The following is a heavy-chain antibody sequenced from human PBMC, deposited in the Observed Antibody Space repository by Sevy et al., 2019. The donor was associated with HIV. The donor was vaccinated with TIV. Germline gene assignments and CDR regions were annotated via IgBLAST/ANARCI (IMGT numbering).Heavy chain of an antibody. D-gene: IGHD2-2*01. CDR3: ARQCSSSSCSHAFDI. Sequence: SETLSLTCAVYGGSFSGYYWGWIRQPPGKGLEWVGEINHTGSTKYNPSLKSRVTISVDTSNNQFSLKLSSVTAADTAVYYWARQCSSSSCSHAFDIWGHGTMVTVS. J-gene: IGHJ3*02. V-gene: IGHV4-34*01. CDR1: GGSFSGYY. CDR2: INHTGST.